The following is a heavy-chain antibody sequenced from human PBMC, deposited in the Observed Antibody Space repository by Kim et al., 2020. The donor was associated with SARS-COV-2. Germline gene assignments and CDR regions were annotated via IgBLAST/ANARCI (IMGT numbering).Heavy chain of an antibody. J-gene: IGHJ4*02. Sequence: SVRYADAVKGRLTTARDNAKNTRYLQMTSLGAEDTAVYYCARGETARPDYWGQGTLVSVSS. D-gene: IGHD6-6*01. V-gene: IGHV3-74*01. CDR2: SV. CDR3: ARGETARPDY.